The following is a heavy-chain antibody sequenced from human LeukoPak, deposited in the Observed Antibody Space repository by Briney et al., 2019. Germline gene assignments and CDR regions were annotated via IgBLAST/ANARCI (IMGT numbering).Heavy chain of an antibody. CDR1: GGSFSGYY. V-gene: IGHV4-34*01. Sequence: SETLSLTCAVYGGSFSGYYWSWIRQPPGKGLEWIGEINHSGSTNYNPSLMSRVTISVDTSKNQFSLKLSSVTAADTAVYYCARGRSGIAVAGTRGRYFDYWGQGTLVTVSS. J-gene: IGHJ4*02. D-gene: IGHD6-19*01. CDR2: INHSGST. CDR3: ARGRSGIAVAGTRGRYFDY.